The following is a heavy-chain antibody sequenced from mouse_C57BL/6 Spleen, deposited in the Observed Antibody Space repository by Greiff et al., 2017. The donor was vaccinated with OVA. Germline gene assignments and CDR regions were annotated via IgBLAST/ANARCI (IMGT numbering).Heavy chain of an antibody. Sequence: QQSCKASGYTFTSYWMQWVKQRPGQGLEWIGEIDPSDSYTNYNQKFKGKATLTVDTSSSTAYMQLSSLTSEDSAVYYCAGAYYSNYLSFAYWGQGTLVTVSA. V-gene: IGHV1-50*01. CDR2: IDPSDSYT. J-gene: IGHJ3*01. D-gene: IGHD2-5*01. CDR1: GYTFTSYW. CDR3: AGAYYSNYLSFAY.